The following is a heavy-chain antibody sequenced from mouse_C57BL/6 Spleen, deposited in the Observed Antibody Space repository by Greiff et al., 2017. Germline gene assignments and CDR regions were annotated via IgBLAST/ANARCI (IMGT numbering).Heavy chain of an antibody. CDR3: ARYPPGFDY. J-gene: IGHJ2*01. CDR2: IRNKANGYTT. CDR1: GFTFTDYY. V-gene: IGHV7-3*01. Sequence: EVQWVESGGGLVQPGGSLSLSCAASGFTFTDYYMSWVRQPPGKALEWLGFIRNKANGYTTEYSASVKGRFTISRDNSQSILYLQMNALRAEDSATYYCARYPPGFDYWGQGTTLTVSS.